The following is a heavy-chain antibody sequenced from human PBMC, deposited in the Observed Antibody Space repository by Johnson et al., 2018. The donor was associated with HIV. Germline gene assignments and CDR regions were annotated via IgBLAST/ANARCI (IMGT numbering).Heavy chain of an antibody. CDR1: GFTFSIYW. CDR3: ARDPTIAWDLKGDAFDI. V-gene: IGHV3-7*05. CDR2: INQDGSEN. D-gene: IGHD1-26*01. J-gene: IGHJ3*02. Sequence: VQLVESGGGLVQSGGSLGLSCAATGFTFSIYWMAWVRQAPGKGLEWVANINQDGSENYYVDSVKGRFTISRDNAKNSLYLQMNSLRAEDTALYYCARDPTIAWDLKGDAFDIWGQGTMVTVSS.